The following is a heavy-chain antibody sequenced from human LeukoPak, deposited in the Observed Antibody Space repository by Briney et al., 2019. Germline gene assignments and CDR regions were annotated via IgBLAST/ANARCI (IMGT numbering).Heavy chain of an antibody. CDR2: ISYDGSNK. CDR3: AREGSGIAVAGLFDY. V-gene: IGHV3-30-3*01. D-gene: IGHD6-19*01. J-gene: IGHJ4*02. Sequence: GGSLRLSCAASGFTFSSYAMHWVRQAPGKGLEWVAVISYDGSNKYYADSVKGRFTISRDNSKNTLYLQMNSLRAEDTAVYYCAREGSGIAVAGLFDYWGQGTLVTVFS. CDR1: GFTFSSYA.